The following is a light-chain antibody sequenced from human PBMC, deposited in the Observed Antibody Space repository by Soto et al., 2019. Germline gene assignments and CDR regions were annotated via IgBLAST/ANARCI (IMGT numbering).Light chain of an antibody. CDR1: SGHSRYA. V-gene: IGLV4-69*01. CDR3: QTWGTGTVV. J-gene: IGLJ2*01. Sequence: QLVLTQSPSASASLGASVKLTCTLSSGHSRYAIAWHQQQPEKGPRYLMKLNSDGSHSKGDGIPDRFSGSRSGAERYLTISSLQSEDEADYYCQTWGTGTVVFGGGTKLTVL. CDR2: LNSDGSH.